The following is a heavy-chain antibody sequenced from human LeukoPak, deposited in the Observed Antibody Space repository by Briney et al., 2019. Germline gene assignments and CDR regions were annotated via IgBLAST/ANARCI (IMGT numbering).Heavy chain of an antibody. CDR3: ARAGRDYYDSSGYYHWDY. J-gene: IGHJ4*02. D-gene: IGHD3-22*01. V-gene: IGHV4-4*07. CDR1: GGSISSYY. Sequence: SETLSLTCTVSGGSISSYYWSWIRQPAGKGLEWIGRIYTSGSTNYNPSLKSRVTMSVDTSKNQFSLKLSSVTAADTAVYYCARAGRDYYDSSGYYHWDYWGQGTLVTVSS. CDR2: IYTSGST.